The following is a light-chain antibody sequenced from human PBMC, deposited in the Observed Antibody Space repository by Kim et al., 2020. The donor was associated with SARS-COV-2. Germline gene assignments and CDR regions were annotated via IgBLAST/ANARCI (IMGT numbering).Light chain of an antibody. V-gene: IGKV1-39*01. Sequence: SVGDRITITCRERQSMGSYLNGYEEKTGKAPKRLIYAASRVQSGAPSMFRGGASGTDFTLSISNLQPDDVATYYCQQSYSYTQITFGQGTRLEIK. CDR1: QSMGSY. CDR3: QQSYSYTQIT. CDR2: AAS. J-gene: IGKJ5*01.